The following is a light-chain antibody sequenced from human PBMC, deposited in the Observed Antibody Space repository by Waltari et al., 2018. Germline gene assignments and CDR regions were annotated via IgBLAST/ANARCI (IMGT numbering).Light chain of an antibody. CDR2: EVS. CDR3: MQSIQLPLT. Sequence: DIVMTQTPLSLSVTPGQPASISCKSSQSLLHSAGKTYLYWYLQKPGQSPQLLIYEVSHRFSGVPNGFGGSGSRTDFTLKISRVEADDVGFYYCMQSIQLPLTFGRGTKVEIK. J-gene: IGKJ4*01. V-gene: IGKV2D-29*02. CDR1: QSLLHSAGKTY.